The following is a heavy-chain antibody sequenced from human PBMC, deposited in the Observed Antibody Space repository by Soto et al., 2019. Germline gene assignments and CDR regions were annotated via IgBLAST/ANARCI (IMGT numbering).Heavy chain of an antibody. J-gene: IGHJ2*01. D-gene: IGHD4-17*01. CDR3: ARARHDYALWLNWYFDL. Sequence: QVQLQESGPGLVKTSETLSLTCTVSGDSISSYYWNWIRQPPGKGLEWVGYIHYTGSTNYNPSLKSRVTMSVDTSKNQFSLKLNSVTAADTAVYYCARARHDYALWLNWYFDLWGRGTLVTVSS. CDR2: IHYTGST. V-gene: IGHV4-59*01. CDR1: GDSISSYY.